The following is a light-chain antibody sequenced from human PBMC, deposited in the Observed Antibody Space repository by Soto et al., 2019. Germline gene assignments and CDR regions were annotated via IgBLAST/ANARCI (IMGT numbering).Light chain of an antibody. CDR2: EVS. CDR3: SSYTSSSTFV. V-gene: IGLV2-14*01. J-gene: IGLJ2*01. Sequence: QSALTQPASASGSPGQSITISCTGTSSDVGGYNYVSWYQQHPGKAPKLMIYEVSNRPSGVSNRFSGSKSGNTASLTISGLQAEDEADYYCSSYTSSSTFVFGGGTKLTVL. CDR1: SSDVGGYNY.